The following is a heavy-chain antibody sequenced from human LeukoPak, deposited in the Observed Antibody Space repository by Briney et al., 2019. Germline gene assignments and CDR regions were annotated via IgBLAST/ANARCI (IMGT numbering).Heavy chain of an antibody. J-gene: IGHJ6*03. V-gene: IGHV1-69*01. CDR1: GGTFSSYA. Sequence: ASVKVSFKSSGGTFSSYAISWVRQAPGQGLEWMGGIIPIFGTANYAQKFQGRVTITADESTRTAYMELSSLRSEDTAVYYCAREGVDTAMETYYYYYMVVWGKGTTVTVSS. D-gene: IGHD5-18*01. CDR2: IIPIFGTA. CDR3: AREGVDTAMETYYYYYMVV.